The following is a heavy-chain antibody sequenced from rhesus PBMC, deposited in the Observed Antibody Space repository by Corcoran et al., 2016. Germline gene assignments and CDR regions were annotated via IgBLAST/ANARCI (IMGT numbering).Heavy chain of an antibody. CDR1: GGSISDSYR. CDR3: ARVLRDDYVDY. CDR2: IFGSSGST. D-gene: IGHD3-9*01. Sequence: QVQLQESGPGVVKPSETLSLTCAVSGGSISDSYRWSWIRQPPGEGLEWIGYIFGSSGSTYYKSSLKSRVTISKDTSKNQFSLKLSSVTAADTAVYYCARVLRDDYVDYWGQGVLVTVSS. J-gene: IGHJ4*01. V-gene: IGHV4S18*01.